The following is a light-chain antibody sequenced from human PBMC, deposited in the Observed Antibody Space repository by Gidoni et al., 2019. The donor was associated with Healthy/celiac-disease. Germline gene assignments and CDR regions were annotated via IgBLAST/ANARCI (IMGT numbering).Light chain of an antibody. CDR3: QQRSNWPLT. V-gene: IGKV3-11*01. J-gene: IGKJ4*01. CDR1: QSVSSY. CDR2: DAS. Sequence: DIVLTQFPPTLSLSPGKRATLSCRASQSVSSYLAWYQQKPGQAPRLLIYDASNRATGIPARFSSSGSGTDFTLTISSLEPEDFAVYYCQQRSNWPLTFGGGTKVEIK.